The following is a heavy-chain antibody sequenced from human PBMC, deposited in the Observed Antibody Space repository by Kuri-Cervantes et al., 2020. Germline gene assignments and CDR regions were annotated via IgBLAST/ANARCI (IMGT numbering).Heavy chain of an antibody. CDR1: GFTFSSYA. D-gene: IGHD2-21*02. Sequence: GESLKISCAASGFTFSSYAMHWVRQAPGKGLEWVAVISYDGSNKYYADSVKGRFTTSRDNSKNTLYLQMNSLRAEDTAVYYCAREVLAYCGGDCRRDAFDIWGQGTMVTVSS. V-gene: IGHV3-30-3*01. J-gene: IGHJ3*02. CDR2: ISYDGSNK. CDR3: AREVLAYCGGDCRRDAFDI.